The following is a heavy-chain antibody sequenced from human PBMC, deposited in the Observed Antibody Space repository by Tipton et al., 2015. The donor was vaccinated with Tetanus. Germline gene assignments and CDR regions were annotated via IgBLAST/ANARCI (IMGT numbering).Heavy chain of an antibody. CDR3: ARAPGGTGNFDY. CDR1: GGSISSYY. CDR2: IYYSGST. Sequence: TLSLTCTVSGGSISSYYWSWIRQPPGKGLEWIGYIYYSGSTNYNPSLKSRVTISVDTSKNQFSLKLSSVTAADTSVYYCARAPGGTGNFDYWGQGALITVSS. V-gene: IGHV4-59*01. J-gene: IGHJ4*02. D-gene: IGHD3/OR15-3a*01.